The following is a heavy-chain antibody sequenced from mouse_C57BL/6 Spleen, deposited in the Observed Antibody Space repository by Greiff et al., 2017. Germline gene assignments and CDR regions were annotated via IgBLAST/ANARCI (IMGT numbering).Heavy chain of an antibody. D-gene: IGHD1-3*01. CDR2: IYPETGGT. CDR3: TRGVAQAAFAY. CDR1: GYTFTDYE. V-gene: IGHV1-15*01. J-gene: IGHJ3*01. Sequence: QVQLQQSGAELVRPGASVTLSCKASGYTFTDYEMHWVKQTPVHGLEWIGAIYPETGGTAYNQKFKGKAILTADKSSGTAYMELRSLTSEDSAVEYCTRGVAQAAFAYWGQGTLVTVSA.